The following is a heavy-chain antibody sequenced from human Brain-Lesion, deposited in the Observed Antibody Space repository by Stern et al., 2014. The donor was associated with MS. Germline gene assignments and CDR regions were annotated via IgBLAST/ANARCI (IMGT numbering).Heavy chain of an antibody. Sequence: EVQLVQSGGDLVQPGRSLRLSCAAFGFTFDDYAMHWVRQAPGKGLEWVAGISWNSGTIGYADSVKGRFTNPRDNAYSSLYLQMNSLRPEDTALYYCARDITGSSAYFAYWGQGTLVTVSS. J-gene: IGHJ4*02. CDR2: ISWNSGTI. D-gene: IGHD1-14*01. CDR3: ARDITGSSAYFAY. V-gene: IGHV3-9*01. CDR1: GFTFDDYA.